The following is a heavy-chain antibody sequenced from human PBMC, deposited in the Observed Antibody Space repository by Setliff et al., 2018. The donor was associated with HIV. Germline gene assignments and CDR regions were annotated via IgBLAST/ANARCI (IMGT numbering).Heavy chain of an antibody. J-gene: IGHJ5*02. CDR1: GGSISSGSYY. CDR3: ARGGRSLAAQTWFDP. D-gene: IGHD6-6*01. CDR2: IYTSGST. Sequence: SETLSLTCSVSGGSISSGSYYWSWIRQPAGKGLEWIGHIYTSGSTNYNPSLKSRVTMSVDTSKNQFSLKLSSVTAADTAVYYCARGGRSLAAQTWFDPWGQGTLVPVSS. V-gene: IGHV4-61*09.